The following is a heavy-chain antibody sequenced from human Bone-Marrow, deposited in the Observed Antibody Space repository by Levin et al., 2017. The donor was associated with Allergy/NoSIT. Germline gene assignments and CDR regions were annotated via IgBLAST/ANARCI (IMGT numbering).Heavy chain of an antibody. J-gene: IGHJ4*02. CDR2: IYSGGST. Sequence: AGESLKISCAASGFTVSNNYMAWVRQAPGKGLEWVSVIYSGGSTYYADSVKGRFTISRDNSKNTLYLQMNSLRAEDTAVYYCSSAPGFTDYWGQGTLVPVSS. V-gene: IGHV3-66*01. CDR3: SSAPGFTDY. CDR1: GFTVSNNY.